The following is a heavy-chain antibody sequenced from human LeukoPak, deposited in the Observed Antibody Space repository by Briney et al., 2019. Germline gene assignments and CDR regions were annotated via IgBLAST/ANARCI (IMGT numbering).Heavy chain of an antibody. J-gene: IGHJ4*02. CDR1: GFTFSNYA. D-gene: IGHD3-10*01. CDR2: IYSGGST. Sequence: GGSLRLSCAASGFTFSNYAMSWVRQGPGKGLEWVSVIYSGGSTYYADSVKGRFTISRDNSKNTLYLQMNSLRAEDTAVYYCARLMVRGVIEDYWGQGTLVTVSS. V-gene: IGHV3-53*01. CDR3: ARLMVRGVIEDY.